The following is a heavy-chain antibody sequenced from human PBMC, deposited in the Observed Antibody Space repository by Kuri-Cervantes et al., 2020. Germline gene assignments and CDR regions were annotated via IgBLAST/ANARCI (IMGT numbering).Heavy chain of an antibody. CDR1: GYTFTSYD. D-gene: IGHD5-12*01. J-gene: IGHJ4*02. CDR2: INTNTGNP. Sequence: ASVKVSCKASGYTFTSYDINWVRQATGQGLEWMGWINTNTGNPTYAQGFTGRFVFSLDTSVSTAYLQISSLKAEDTAVYYCARDWTFSGYDDDYWGQGTLVTVSS. CDR3: ARDWTFSGYDDDY. V-gene: IGHV7-4-1*02.